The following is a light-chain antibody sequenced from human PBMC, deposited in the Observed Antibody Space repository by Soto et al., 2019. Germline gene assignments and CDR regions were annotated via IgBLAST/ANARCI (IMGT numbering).Light chain of an antibody. V-gene: IGLV2-14*02. CDR3: CSYTSGTTLYV. CDR1: NSDVGIYNL. CDR2: EGT. J-gene: IGLJ1*01. Sequence: QSALTQPASVSGSPGQSITVSCTGINSDVGIYNLVSWYQHHPGKAPKLVIYEGTKRPSGVSSRFSGSKSGNTASLTISGLQAEDEGDYYCCSYTSGTTLYVFGTGTKLTVL.